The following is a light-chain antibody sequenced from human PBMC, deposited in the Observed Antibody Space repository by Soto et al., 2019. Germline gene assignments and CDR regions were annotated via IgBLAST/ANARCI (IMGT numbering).Light chain of an antibody. J-gene: IGKJ4*01. CDR1: QSVSSY. V-gene: IGKV3-11*01. Sequence: EIVLTQSPATLSLSPGERATLSCRASQSVSSYLAWYQQKPGQAPRLLIYDASNRATGIPARFSGSGSGTDFTLTISSLEPEDIAVYYCQYRSKWPGALTFGGGTKVEIK. CDR2: DAS. CDR3: QYRSKWPGALT.